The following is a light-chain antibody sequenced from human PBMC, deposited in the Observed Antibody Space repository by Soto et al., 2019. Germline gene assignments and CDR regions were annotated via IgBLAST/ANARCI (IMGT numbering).Light chain of an antibody. V-gene: IGKV3-20*01. CDR3: QQYGSSHPLT. CDR2: GAS. CDR1: QSVSSSY. Sequence: EIVLTQSPGILSLSPGERVTLSCRASQSVSSSYLAWYQQKPGQAPRLLIYGASNRATGISDRFSGRGSGTDFTLTISRLEPEDCAVYYCQQYGSSHPLTFGGGTKVEFK. J-gene: IGKJ4*01.